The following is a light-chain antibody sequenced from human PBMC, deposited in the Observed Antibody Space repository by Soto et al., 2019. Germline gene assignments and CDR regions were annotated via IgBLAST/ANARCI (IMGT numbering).Light chain of an antibody. J-gene: IGKJ1*01. CDR2: KVS. Sequence: DVVLTQSQFSLPVTLGKPASISCRSSQGFVFSDGNTYLNWIQQRPDQSPRRLIYKVSNRDSGVPDRFSGSGSGTEFTLTISSLQPDDFATYYCQHYNSYSEAFGQGTKVDIK. V-gene: IGKV2-30*01. CDR1: QGFVFSDGNTY. CDR3: QHYNSYSEA.